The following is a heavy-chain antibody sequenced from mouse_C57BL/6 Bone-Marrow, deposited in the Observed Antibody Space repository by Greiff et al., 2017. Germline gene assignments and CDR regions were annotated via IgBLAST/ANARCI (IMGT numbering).Heavy chain of an antibody. D-gene: IGHD2-12*01. CDR1: GYTFTDYY. CDR2: INPYNGGT. CDR3: ARLGRLYDY. J-gene: IGHJ2*01. V-gene: IGHV1-19*01. Sequence: VQLQQSGPVLVKPGASVKMSCKASGYTFTDYYMNWVKQSHGKSLEWIGVINPYNGGTSYNQKFKGKATLTVDKSSSTAYMELNSLTSEDSAVYYCARLGRLYDYGGQGTTLTVSS.